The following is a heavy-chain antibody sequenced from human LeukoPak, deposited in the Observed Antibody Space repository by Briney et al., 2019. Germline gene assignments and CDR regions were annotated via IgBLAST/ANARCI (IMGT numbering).Heavy chain of an antibody. J-gene: IGHJ4*02. CDR2: MNPNSGNT. Sequence: PGSSVKVSCKASGGTFSSYAINWVRQATGQGLEWMGWMNPNSGNTGYAQKFQGRVTMTRNTSISTAYMELSSLRSEDTAVYYCARGSRYSGSYYLDYWGQGTLVTVSS. CDR1: GGTFSSYA. CDR3: ARGSRYSGSYYLDY. V-gene: IGHV1-8*02. D-gene: IGHD1-26*01.